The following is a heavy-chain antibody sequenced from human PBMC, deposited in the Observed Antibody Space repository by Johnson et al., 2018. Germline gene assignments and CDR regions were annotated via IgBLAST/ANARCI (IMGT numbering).Heavy chain of an antibody. J-gene: IGHJ1*01. CDR1: GFTFTNYW. CDR2: IKQAGSEK. Sequence: VQLVQSGGGLVKPGGSLRLACTASGFTFTNYWMSWVRQAPGKGLEWVANIKQAGSEKYYVDSVKGRFTISRDNAKKSLYLQRNSRRGEDTAGYYCAGGAGPYCCGDCCFQSWGQGTLVTVSS. D-gene: IGHD2-21*02. CDR3: AGGAGPYCCGDCCFQS. V-gene: IGHV3-7*03.